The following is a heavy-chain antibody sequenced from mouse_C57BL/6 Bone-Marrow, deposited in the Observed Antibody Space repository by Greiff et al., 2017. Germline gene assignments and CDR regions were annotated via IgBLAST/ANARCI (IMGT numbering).Heavy chain of an antibody. D-gene: IGHD1-1*01. CDR2: IYPGDGDT. J-gene: IGHJ1*03. CDR3: AIYGSSYLLTRYFDV. Sequence: QVHVKQSGPELVKPGASVKISCKASGYAFSSSWMNWVKQRPGKGPEWIGRIYPGDGDTNYNGKFKGKATLTADQSSSTAYMQLSSLSSEDSAVYFCAIYGSSYLLTRYFDVWGTGTTVTVSS. CDR1: GYAFSSSW. V-gene: IGHV1-82*01.